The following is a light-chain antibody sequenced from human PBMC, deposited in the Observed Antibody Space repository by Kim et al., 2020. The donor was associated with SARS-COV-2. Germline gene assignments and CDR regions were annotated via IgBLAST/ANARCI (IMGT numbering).Light chain of an antibody. J-gene: IGLJ2*01. Sequence: ELTQPPSASGTPGQRVTISCSGSNSNIGHNKVNWYQQFPGTAPKLLIYNHIHRPSGVPERFSGSRSGTSASLAISGLQSEDEAAYYCVSWDDSLKTVVFGGGTKLTVL. CDR1: NSNIGHNK. CDR3: VSWDDSLKTVV. CDR2: NHI. V-gene: IGLV1-44*01.